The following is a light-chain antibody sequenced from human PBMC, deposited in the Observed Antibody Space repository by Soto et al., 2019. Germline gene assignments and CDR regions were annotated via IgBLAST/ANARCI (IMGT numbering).Light chain of an antibody. J-gene: IGLJ3*02. CDR1: SSDVGGYNY. Sequence: QSVLTQPPSASGSPGQSVTISCTGTSSDVGGYNYVSWYQQHPGKAPKLMIYEVTKRPSGVPDRFSGSKSGNTASLTVSGLLAEDEADYDCSSHAGIINVVFGGGTQLTVL. V-gene: IGLV2-8*01. CDR3: SSHAGIINVV. CDR2: EVT.